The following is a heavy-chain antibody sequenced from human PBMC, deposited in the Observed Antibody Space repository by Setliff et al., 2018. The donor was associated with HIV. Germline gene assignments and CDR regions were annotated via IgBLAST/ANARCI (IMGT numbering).Heavy chain of an antibody. D-gene: IGHD3-22*01. Sequence: SETLSLTCTVSGGSITSSYWSWIRQPAGKGLEWIGRIYTSGSTNYNPSLKSRVTMSIDTSKKQFSLKLASVTAADTAVYYCARGGSYDRKFDHWGQGALVTVSS. J-gene: IGHJ4*02. V-gene: IGHV4-4*07. CDR1: GGSITSSY. CDR2: IYTSGST. CDR3: ARGGSYDRKFDH.